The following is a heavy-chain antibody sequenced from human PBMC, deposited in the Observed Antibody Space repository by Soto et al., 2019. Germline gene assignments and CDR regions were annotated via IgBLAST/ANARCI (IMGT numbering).Heavy chain of an antibody. CDR2: ISFDGRNE. V-gene: IGHV3-30*03. CDR3: ARGVATITWYFDL. CDR1: GFSFGTYG. J-gene: IGHJ2*01. D-gene: IGHD5-12*01. Sequence: ESGGGVVQPGRSLRLSCVASGFSFGTYGMHWVRQAPGKGLQWVAVISFDGRNEYYADSVKGRFTVSRDNSKNTLYLQMNSLRPEDTAVYYCARGVATITWYFDLWGRGTLVTVSS.